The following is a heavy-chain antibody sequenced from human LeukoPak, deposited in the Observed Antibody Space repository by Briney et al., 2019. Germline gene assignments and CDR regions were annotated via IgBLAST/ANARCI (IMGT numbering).Heavy chain of an antibody. J-gene: IGHJ4*02. CDR2: INPNSGDT. Sequence: GASVKVSCKASGYTFTGYYMHWVRQAPGQGLEWMGWINPNSGDTNYAQKFQGRVTMTRDTSISTAYMELSRLRSDDTAVYYCARADRMWELPFAYWGQGTLVTVSS. CDR3: ARADRMWELPFAY. D-gene: IGHD1-26*01. V-gene: IGHV1-2*02. CDR1: GYTFTGYY.